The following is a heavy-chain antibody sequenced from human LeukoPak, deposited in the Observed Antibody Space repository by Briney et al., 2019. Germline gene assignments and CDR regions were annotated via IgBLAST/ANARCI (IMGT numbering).Heavy chain of an antibody. V-gene: IGHV4-30-2*01. CDR2: IYHSGST. CDR1: GGSISSGGYS. D-gene: IGHD3-10*01. CDR3: ARLFGVVRGVIISRDWFDP. Sequence: SQTLSLTCAVSGGSISSGGYSWSWIRQPPGKGLEWIGYIYHSGSTYYNPSLKSRVTISVDRSKNQFSLKLSSVTAADTAVYYCARLFGVVRGVIISRDWFDPWGQGTLVTVSS. J-gene: IGHJ5*02.